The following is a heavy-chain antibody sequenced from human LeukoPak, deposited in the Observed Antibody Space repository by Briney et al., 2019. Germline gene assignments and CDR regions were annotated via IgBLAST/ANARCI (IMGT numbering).Heavy chain of an antibody. Sequence: GGSLRLSCAASGFTFSSYGMHWVRQAPGKGLEWVAFIRYDGSNKYYADSVKGRFTISRDNSKNTLYLQMNSLRAEDTAVYYCAKGAHSGSPASAFDIWGQGTMVTVSS. CDR3: AKGAHSGSPASAFDI. V-gene: IGHV3-30*02. D-gene: IGHD1-26*01. J-gene: IGHJ3*02. CDR2: IRYDGSNK. CDR1: GFTFSSYG.